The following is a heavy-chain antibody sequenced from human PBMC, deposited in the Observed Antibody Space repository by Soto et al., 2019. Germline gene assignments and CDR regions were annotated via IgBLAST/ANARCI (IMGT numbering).Heavy chain of an antibody. V-gene: IGHV4-34*01. CDR1: GETLSAYY. Sequence: SETLPLTCAGYGETLSAYYWTWIRQPPGKGLEWIGEINQSGSTNYNPSLKSRVTMSADTSKKHFSLKVTAVTAADTAVYYCARGTVYVPFLFPCLDVWGQGTTVTVSS. CDR2: INQSGST. CDR3: ARGTVYVPFLFPCLDV. D-gene: IGHD3-10*02. J-gene: IGHJ6*02.